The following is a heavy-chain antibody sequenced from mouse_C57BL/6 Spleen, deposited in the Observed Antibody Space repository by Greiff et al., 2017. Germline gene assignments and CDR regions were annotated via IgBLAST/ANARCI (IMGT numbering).Heavy chain of an antibody. J-gene: IGHJ2*01. CDR1: GYAFSSSW. Sequence: QVQLQPSGPELVKPGASVKISCKASGYAFSSSWMNWVKQRPGKGLEWIGRIYPGDGDTNYNGKFKGKATLTADKSSSTAYMQLSSLTSEDSAVYFCATYFDYWGQGTTLTVSS. CDR3: ATYFDY. CDR2: IYPGDGDT. V-gene: IGHV1-82*01.